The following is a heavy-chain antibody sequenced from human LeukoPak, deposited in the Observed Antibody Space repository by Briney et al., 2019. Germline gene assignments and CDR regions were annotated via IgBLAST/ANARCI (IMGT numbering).Heavy chain of an antibody. J-gene: IGHJ5*02. CDR1: GDPISSYY. CDR2: VFYTGST. CDR3: AKLWAPAGPYSYFDP. D-gene: IGHD5-18*01. V-gene: IGHV4-59*12. Sequence: SETLSLTCTVSGDPISSYYWSWIRQSPGKGLEWLGDVFYTGSTTYNPSLKSRITISVDTSKSQFSLKLTSVTAADTAVYHCAKLWAPAGPYSYFDPWGQGTLVSVSS.